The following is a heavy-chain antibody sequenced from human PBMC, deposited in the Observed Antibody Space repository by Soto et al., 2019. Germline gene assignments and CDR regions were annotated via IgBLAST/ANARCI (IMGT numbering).Heavy chain of an antibody. V-gene: IGHV3-7*01. CDR1: RFAFGNSW. CDR2: INQYESEK. CDR3: ATDYQGLFDD. D-gene: IGHD2-2*01. Sequence: GGSLRLSCSASRFAFGNSWMTWIRQAPGKGLEWVANINQYESEKYYVDSVKGRFTISRDNAKNSLYLQMSSLRAEDTAVYYCATDYQGLFDDWGQGSLVTVSS. J-gene: IGHJ4*02.